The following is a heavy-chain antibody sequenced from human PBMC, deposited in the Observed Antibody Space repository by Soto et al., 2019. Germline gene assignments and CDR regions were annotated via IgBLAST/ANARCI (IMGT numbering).Heavy chain of an antibody. J-gene: IGHJ4*02. Sequence: SGPTLVNPTQTLTLTCTFSGFSLSTSGVGVGWIRQPPGKALEWLALIYWDDDKRYSPSLKSRLTITKDTSKNQVVLTMTNMDPVDTATYYCAHSSRVGYYYDSSGYYSRGGFDYWGQGTLVTVSS. D-gene: IGHD3-22*01. CDR1: GFSLSTSGVG. CDR3: AHSSRVGYYYDSSGYYSRGGFDY. CDR2: IYWDDDK. V-gene: IGHV2-5*02.